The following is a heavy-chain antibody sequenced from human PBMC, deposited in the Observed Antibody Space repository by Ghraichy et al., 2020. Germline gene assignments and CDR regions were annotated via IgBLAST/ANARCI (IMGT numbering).Heavy chain of an antibody. J-gene: IGHJ5*02. CDR3: ARGPLLYDRYGRFDP. V-gene: IGHV4-34*01. D-gene: IGHD3-10*01. CDR1: GGPFSGYY. Sequence: SETLSLTCAVYGGPFSGYYWSWIRQPPGKGLEWIGEINHSGSTNYNPSLKSRVTISVDTSKNQFSLKLSSVTAADTAVYYCARGPLLYDRYGRFDPWGQGTLVTVSS. CDR2: INHSGST.